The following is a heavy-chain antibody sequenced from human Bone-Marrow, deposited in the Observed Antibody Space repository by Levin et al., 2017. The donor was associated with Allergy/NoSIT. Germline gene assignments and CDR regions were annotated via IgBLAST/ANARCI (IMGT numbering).Heavy chain of an antibody. D-gene: IGHD6-13*01. CDR3: AKTGGSSWYNWFDP. V-gene: IGHV3-9*01. Sequence: SLKISCAASGFTFDDYAMHWVRQAPGKGLEWVSGISWNSGSIGYADSVKGRFTISRDNAKNSLYLQMNSLRAEDTALYYCAKTGGSSWYNWFDPWGQGTLVTVSS. CDR1: GFTFDDYA. CDR2: ISWNSGSI. J-gene: IGHJ5*02.